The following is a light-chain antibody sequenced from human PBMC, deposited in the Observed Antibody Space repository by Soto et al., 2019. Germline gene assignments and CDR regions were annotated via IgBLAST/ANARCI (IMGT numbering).Light chain of an antibody. CDR2: GVT. CDR1: HNDIGTYDY. CDR3: SSFTSNRIYV. Sequence: QSVLTQPTSVSGSPGQSITISCTGNHNDIGTYDYVSWYQQHPGRAPRLLIHGVTTRPSGISGRFSASKSGLTASLTISGLQPGDEADYYCSSFTSNRIYVFGHGTKVTVL. V-gene: IGLV2-14*01. J-gene: IGLJ1*01.